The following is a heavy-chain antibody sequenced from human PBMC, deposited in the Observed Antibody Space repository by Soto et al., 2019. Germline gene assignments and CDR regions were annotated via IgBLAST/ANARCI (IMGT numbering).Heavy chain of an antibody. V-gene: IGHV3-23*01. Sequence: GGSLRLSCAASGFTFSSYAMSWVRQAPGKGLEWVSAISGSGGSTYYADSVKGRFTISRDNSKNTLYLQMNSLRAEDTAVYYCANTNSVAPYYYYYYMDVWGKGTTVTVSS. CDR1: GFTFSSYA. J-gene: IGHJ6*03. CDR2: ISGSGGST. CDR3: ANTNSVAPYYYYYYMDV. D-gene: IGHD2-8*01.